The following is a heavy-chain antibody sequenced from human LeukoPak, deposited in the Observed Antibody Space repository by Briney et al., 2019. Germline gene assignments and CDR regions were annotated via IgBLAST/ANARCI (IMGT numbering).Heavy chain of an antibody. D-gene: IGHD5-18*01. V-gene: IGHV3-21*01. J-gene: IGHJ4*02. CDR3: AREVDTAMVTFDY. CDR1: GFTLSSYS. CDR2: ISSSSRYI. Sequence: GGSLRLSCAASGFTLSSYSMNWVRQAPGKGLEWVSSISSSSRYIYYADSVKGRFTISRDNAKNSLYLQMNSLRAEDTAVYYCAREVDTAMVTFDYWGQGTLVTVSS.